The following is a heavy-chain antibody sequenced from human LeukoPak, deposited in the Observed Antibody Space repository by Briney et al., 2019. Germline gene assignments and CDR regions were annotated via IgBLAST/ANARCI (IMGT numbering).Heavy chain of an antibody. CDR1: GFTFSNYY. CDR3: AREGNGMDV. D-gene: IGHD6-13*01. J-gene: IGHJ6*02. CDR2: ISSSGNSI. V-gene: IGHV3-11*01. Sequence: PGGSLRLSCAASGFTFSNYYMSWIRQAPGKGLEWVSYISSSGNSISYANSVKGRFTISRDNAKNSLYLQMNSLRAGDSAVYYCAREGNGMDVWGQGTTVTVSS.